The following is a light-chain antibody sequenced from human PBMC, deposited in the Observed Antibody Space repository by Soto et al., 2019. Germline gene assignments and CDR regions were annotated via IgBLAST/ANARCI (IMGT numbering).Light chain of an antibody. Sequence: QPVLTQPASVSGSPGQSITISCTGSSSDVGAYNHDSWYQQHHPGEAPRLIIYDVSHRPAGASNRFSGSKSGNTASLTISGLQTEDEADYYCSSYTTAATYVFGTGTKLTVL. CDR2: DVS. V-gene: IGLV2-14*01. CDR3: SSYTTAATYV. CDR1: SSDVGAYNH. J-gene: IGLJ1*01.